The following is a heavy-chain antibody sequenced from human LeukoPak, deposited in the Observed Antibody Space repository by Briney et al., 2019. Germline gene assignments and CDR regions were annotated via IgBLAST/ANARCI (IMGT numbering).Heavy chain of an antibody. D-gene: IGHD3-22*01. CDR2: FFYSGST. Sequence: SETLSLTCSVSGASITSISYYWGWIRQPPGKGLEWIGYFFYSGSTYYKTSLQSRLSIAADTSRNQFTLKLSSVTAADTAVYYCASGYYPTIFDYWGQGTLVTVSS. J-gene: IGHJ4*02. V-gene: IGHV4-39*06. CDR3: ASGYYPTIFDY. CDR1: GASITSISYY.